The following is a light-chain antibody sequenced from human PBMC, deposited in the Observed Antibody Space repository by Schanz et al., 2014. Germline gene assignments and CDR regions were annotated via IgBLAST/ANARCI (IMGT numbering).Light chain of an antibody. CDR2: GAS. CDR1: EDITVF. Sequence: AIQLTQSPSSLSASVGDRVTISCRASEDITVFLAWYQQRPGQAPKLLIYGASSLQSGVPSRFSGSGSGTHFTLTISSLQPTDFATYYCIHYNRFLWTFGQGTKVEVK. V-gene: IGKV1-13*02. CDR3: IHYNRFLWT. J-gene: IGKJ1*01.